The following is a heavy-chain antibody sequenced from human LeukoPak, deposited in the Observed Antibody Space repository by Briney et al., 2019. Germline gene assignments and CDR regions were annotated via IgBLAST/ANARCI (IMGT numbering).Heavy chain of an antibody. CDR3: ANYDSSGYGRYYYYYGMDV. Sequence: GGSLRLSCAASGFTFSSYAMSWVRQAPGKGLEWVSAISGSGGSTYYADSVKGRFTISRDNSKNTLYLQMNSLRAEDTAVYYCANYDSSGYGRYYYYYGMDVWGQGTTVTVSS. CDR1: GFTFSSYA. J-gene: IGHJ6*02. V-gene: IGHV3-23*01. CDR2: ISGSGGST. D-gene: IGHD3-22*01.